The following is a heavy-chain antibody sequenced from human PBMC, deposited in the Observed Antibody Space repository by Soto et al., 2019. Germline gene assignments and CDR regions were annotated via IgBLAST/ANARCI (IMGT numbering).Heavy chain of an antibody. CDR1: GGTFSSSA. CDR3: ARDKDRVQLGGNYYYVMDV. D-gene: IGHD1-1*01. J-gene: IGHJ6*02. V-gene: IGHV1-69*12. Sequence: QVQLVQSGPEVRQPGSSVRVSCKSSGGTFSSSAISWVRQAPGQGLGWMGGIIPIFGTADYAQKFQGRVTITADXSXTXAXXELSSLTSEDTAVYFCARDKDRVQLGGNYYYVMDVWGQGTTVTVSS. CDR2: IIPIFGTA.